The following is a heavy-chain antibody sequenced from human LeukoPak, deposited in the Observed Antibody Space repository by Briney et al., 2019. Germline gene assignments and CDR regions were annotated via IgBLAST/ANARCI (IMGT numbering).Heavy chain of an antibody. J-gene: IGHJ5*02. V-gene: IGHV3-15*07. CDR3: TKDMET. CDR2: IKNKSNGGTT. D-gene: IGHD2-15*01. Sequence: GGSLRLSCAASGFTFTNAWMNWVRQAPGKGLEWVGRIKNKSNGGTTGHAAPVRGRFTISRDDSENTLYLQMNSLETEDTAVYYCTKDMETWGQGTLVTVSS. CDR1: GFTFTNAW.